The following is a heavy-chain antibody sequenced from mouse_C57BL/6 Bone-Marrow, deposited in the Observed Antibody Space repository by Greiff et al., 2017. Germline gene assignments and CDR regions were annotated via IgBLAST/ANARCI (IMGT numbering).Heavy chain of an antibody. V-gene: IGHV7-1*01. D-gene: IGHD2-3*01. CDR1: GFTFSDFY. J-gene: IGHJ4*01. Sequence: EVNVVESGGGLVQSGRSLRLSCATSGFTFSDFYMEWVRQAPGKGLEWIAASRNKANDYTTEYSASVKGRFIGSRDTSQSILYLQMNALSAEDTAIYYCARDAFFSRWASYAMDYWGQGTSVTVSS. CDR3: ARDAFFSRWASYAMDY. CDR2: SRNKANDYTT.